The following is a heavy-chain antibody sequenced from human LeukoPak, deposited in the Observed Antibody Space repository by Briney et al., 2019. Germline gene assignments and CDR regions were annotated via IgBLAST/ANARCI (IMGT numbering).Heavy chain of an antibody. CDR1: GFTFSSYW. CDR2: IKQDGSDK. J-gene: IGHJ4*02. V-gene: IGHV3-7*04. D-gene: IGHD3-10*01. CDR3: SRGYSGGFDY. Sequence: GGSLRLSCAASGFTFSSYWMSWVRQAPGKGLEWVANIKQDGSDKYYVDSVKGRFTISRDNAKKTLYLQMNSLRAEDTAVYYCSRGYSGGFDYWGQGTLVTVSS.